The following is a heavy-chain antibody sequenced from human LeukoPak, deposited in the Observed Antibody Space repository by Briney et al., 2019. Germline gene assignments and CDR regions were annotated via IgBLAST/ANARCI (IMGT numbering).Heavy chain of an antibody. D-gene: IGHD3-22*01. Sequence: SETLSLTCTVSGGSVSSGSYYWSWIRQPPGKGLEWIGYIYYSGSTNYNPSLKSRVTISVDTSKNQFSLKLSSVTTADTAVYYCARCHYFDSSGYYSVGGAFDIWGQGTMVTVSS. V-gene: IGHV4-61*01. J-gene: IGHJ3*02. CDR1: GGSVSSGSYY. CDR2: IYYSGST. CDR3: ARCHYFDSSGYYSVGGAFDI.